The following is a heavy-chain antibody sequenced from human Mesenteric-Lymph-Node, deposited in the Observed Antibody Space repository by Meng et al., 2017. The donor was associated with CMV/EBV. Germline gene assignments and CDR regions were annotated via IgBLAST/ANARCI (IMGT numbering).Heavy chain of an antibody. CDR3: ARGNYMVRGFSSTTFDY. CDR1: GGSFSGYY. CDR2: INHSGST. D-gene: IGHD3-10*01. J-gene: IGHJ4*02. Sequence: QVQPQQWGAGLLKPSETLSLTCAVYGGSFSGYYWSWIRQPPGKGLEWIGEINHSGSTNYNPSLKSRVTISVDASKNQFSLKLSSVTAADTAVYYCARGNYMVRGFSSTTFDYWGQGTLVTVSS. V-gene: IGHV4-34*01.